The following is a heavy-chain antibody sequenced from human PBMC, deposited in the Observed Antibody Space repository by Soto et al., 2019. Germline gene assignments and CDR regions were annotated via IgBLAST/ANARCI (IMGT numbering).Heavy chain of an antibody. J-gene: IGHJ3*02. D-gene: IGHD2-8*01. CDR1: GSTVSSYG. CDR2: MSHDGKKK. V-gene: IGHV3-30*18. Sequence: PGGSLRLSFEESGSTVSSYGMHWVRQAPGKGLEGLAFMSHDGKKKFYADSVKGRFTMSRDDSLYLQGDSLRVEDTAMYYCSKGDRDRVWYLGAFKMWGQGPIVTVSS. CDR3: SKGDRDRVWYLGAFKM.